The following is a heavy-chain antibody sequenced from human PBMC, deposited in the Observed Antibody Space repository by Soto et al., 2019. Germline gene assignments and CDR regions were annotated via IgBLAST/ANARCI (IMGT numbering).Heavy chain of an antibody. V-gene: IGHV1-18*01. CDR3: ARDKISTTLDV. D-gene: IGHD2-2*01. CDR2: ISAYNGNT. CDR1: GYIFTSYG. Sequence: QVQLVQSGAEVKKPGASVKVSCKASGYIFTSYGISWVRQAPGQGLEWMGWISAYNGNTNYAQKFQGRVTMTTDTSTSNVYMELRSLRSDDTAVYYCARDKISTTLDVWGQGTTVTVS. J-gene: IGHJ6*02.